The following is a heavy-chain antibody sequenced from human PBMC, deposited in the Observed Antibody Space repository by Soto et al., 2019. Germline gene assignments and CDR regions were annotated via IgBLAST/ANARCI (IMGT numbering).Heavy chain of an antibody. J-gene: IGHJ6*02. CDR3: ARGGYSSTWSNLLDRSGLDV. V-gene: IGHV1-69*06. CDR2: IVPLFRTT. CDR1: GGTFSSYA. Sequence: QVQLVQSGAEAKKPGSSVKVSCKTSGGTFSSYAISWVRQAPGQGLEWMGGIVPLFRTTNYAQKFQGRVTITADTSTDTVYMELSGLRSGDTAVYYCARGGYSSTWSNLLDRSGLDVWAQGPTVTVSS. D-gene: IGHD6-13*01.